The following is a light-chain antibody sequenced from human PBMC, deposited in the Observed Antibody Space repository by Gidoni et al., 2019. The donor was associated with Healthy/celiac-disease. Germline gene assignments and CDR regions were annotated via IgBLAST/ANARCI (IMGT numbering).Light chain of an antibody. CDR2: GTS. J-gene: IGLJ2*01. CDR3: QSYDSSLSAHVV. CDR1: SSNIGAGYD. Sequence: QSVLTQPPSVSGAPGQRVPISCTGSSSNIGAGYDVHWYQQLPGTAPKLLIYGTSNRPSGVPDRFSGSKSGTSASLAITGLQAEDEADYYCQSYDSSLSAHVVFGGGTKLTVL. V-gene: IGLV1-40*01.